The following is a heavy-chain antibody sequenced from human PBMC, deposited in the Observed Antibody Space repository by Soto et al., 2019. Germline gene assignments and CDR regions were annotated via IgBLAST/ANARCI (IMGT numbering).Heavy chain of an antibody. V-gene: IGHV4-59*01. D-gene: IGHD3-10*01. CDR1: GGSIGTYF. J-gene: IGHJ6*02. CDR3: ARDRFDYGSGSRYYYYYGMDV. Sequence: PSETLSLTCIVSGGSIGTYFWSWIRQPPGKGLEWIGYIYYSGSTNYNPSLKSRVTLAVDTSKNQFSLKLSSVTAADTAVYYCARDRFDYGSGSRYYYYYGMDVWGQGTTVTVSS. CDR2: IYYSGST.